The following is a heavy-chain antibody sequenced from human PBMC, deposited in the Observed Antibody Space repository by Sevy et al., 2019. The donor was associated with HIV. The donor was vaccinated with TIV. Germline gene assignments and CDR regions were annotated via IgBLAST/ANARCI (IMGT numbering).Heavy chain of an antibody. D-gene: IGHD3-10*01. CDR3: ARPYGSGSWEAFDI. CDR1: GFTFSSYW. J-gene: IGHJ3*02. Sequence: GGSLRLSCAASGFTFSSYWLNWVRQAPGKGLEWVSSISSSANYIYYADSLKGRFTISRDNAKNSLYLQMNSLRAEDTAVYYCARPYGSGSWEAFDIWGQGTMVTVSS. V-gene: IGHV3-21*01. CDR2: ISSSANYI.